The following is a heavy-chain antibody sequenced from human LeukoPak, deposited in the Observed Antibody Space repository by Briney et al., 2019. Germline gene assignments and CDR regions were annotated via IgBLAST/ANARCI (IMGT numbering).Heavy chain of an antibody. D-gene: IGHD4-17*01. V-gene: IGHV3-48*01. J-gene: IGHJ4*02. Sequence: GGSLRLSCAASGFTFSSYSMNWVRQAPGKGLEWVSYISSSSSTIYYADSVKGRFTISRDNAKNSLYLQMNSLRAEDTAVYYCAREGGYDYGDYGADGWYGYWGQGTLVTVSS. CDR3: AREGGYDYGDYGADGWYGY. CDR1: GFTFSSYS. CDR2: ISSSSSTI.